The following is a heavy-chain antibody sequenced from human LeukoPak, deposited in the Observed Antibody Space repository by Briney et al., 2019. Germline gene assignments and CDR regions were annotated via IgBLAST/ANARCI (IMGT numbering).Heavy chain of an antibody. Sequence: GGSLRLSCAASGFTFSSYAMSWIRQAPGKGLEWVSSISGSGGSTYYADSVKGRFTISRDNSKNTLYLQMNSLRAEDTAVYYCAKGDYSNYVRSYFDYWGQGTLVTVSS. CDR2: ISGSGGST. CDR3: AKGDYSNYVRSYFDY. J-gene: IGHJ4*02. CDR1: GFTFSSYA. V-gene: IGHV3-23*01. D-gene: IGHD4-11*01.